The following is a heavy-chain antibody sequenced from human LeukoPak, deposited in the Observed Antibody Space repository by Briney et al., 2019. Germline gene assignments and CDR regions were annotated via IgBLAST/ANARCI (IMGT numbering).Heavy chain of an antibody. CDR2: IKSKTDGGTT. CDR3: TTGYDFWSGEFFDY. D-gene: IGHD3-3*01. V-gene: IGHV3-15*01. J-gene: IGHJ4*02. Sequence: GGSLRLSCAASGFTFSNAWMSWVRQAPGKGLEWVGRIKSKTDGGTTDYAAPVKGRFTISRDDSKNTLYLQMNSLKTEDTAVYYCTTGYDFWSGEFFDYRGQGTLVTVSS. CDR1: GFTFSNAW.